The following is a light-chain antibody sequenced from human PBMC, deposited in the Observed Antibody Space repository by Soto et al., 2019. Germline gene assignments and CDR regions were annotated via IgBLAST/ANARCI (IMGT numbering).Light chain of an antibody. CDR2: EVT. V-gene: IGLV2-14*01. J-gene: IGLJ2*01. CDR1: SSDIGADDF. CDR3: SSYRKTTFPHVV. Sequence: QSVLTQPASVSGSPGQSITISCTGTSSDIGADDFVSWYQHHPDKTPKLIIFEVTYRPTGISHRFSASESGNTASLTISGLEAEDEAFYYCSSYRKTTFPHVVFGGGTKLTVL.